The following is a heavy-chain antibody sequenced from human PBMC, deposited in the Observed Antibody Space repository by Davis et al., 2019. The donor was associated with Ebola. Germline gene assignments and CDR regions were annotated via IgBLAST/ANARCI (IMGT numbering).Heavy chain of an antibody. CDR3: ARVSEDGDSDY. V-gene: IGHV3-30*03. J-gene: IGHJ4*02. CDR1: GFTFSSYG. CDR2: ISYDGSNK. Sequence: GESLKISCAASGFTFSSYGMHWVRQAPDKGLEWVAVISYDGSNKYYADSVKGRFTISRDNSKNTLYLQMNSLRAEDTAVYYCARVSEDGDSDYWGQGTLVTVSS. D-gene: IGHD4-17*01.